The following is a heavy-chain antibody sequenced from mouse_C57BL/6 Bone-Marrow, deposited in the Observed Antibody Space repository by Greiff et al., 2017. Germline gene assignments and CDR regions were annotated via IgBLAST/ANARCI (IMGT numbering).Heavy chain of an antibody. V-gene: IGHV5-12*01. CDR3: ARGGYYGSSSYYAMDY. J-gene: IGHJ4*01. CDR1: GFTFSDYY. CDR2: ISNGGGST. Sequence: EVQLVESGGGLVQPGGSLKLSCAASGFTFSDYYMYWVRQTPEKRLEWVAYISNGGGSTYYPDTVKGRFTISRDNAKNTLYLQMSRLKSEDTAMYYWARGGYYGSSSYYAMDYWGQGTSVTVSS. D-gene: IGHD1-1*01.